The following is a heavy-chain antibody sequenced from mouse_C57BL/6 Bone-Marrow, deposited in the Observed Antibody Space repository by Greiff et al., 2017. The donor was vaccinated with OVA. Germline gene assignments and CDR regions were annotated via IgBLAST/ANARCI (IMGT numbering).Heavy chain of an antibody. CDR3: TTRGPLYYFDY. Sequence: EVQLQQSGAELVRPGASVKLSCTASGFNIKDDYMHWVKQRPEQGLEWIGWIDPENGDTEYASKFQGKATITADTSSNTAYLQLSSLTSEDTAVYYCTTRGPLYYFDYWGQGTTLTVSS. CDR1: GFNIKDDY. J-gene: IGHJ2*01. CDR2: IDPENGDT. V-gene: IGHV14-4*01.